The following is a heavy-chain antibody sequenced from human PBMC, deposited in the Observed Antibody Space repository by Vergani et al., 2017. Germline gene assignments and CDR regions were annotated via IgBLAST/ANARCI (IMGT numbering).Heavy chain of an antibody. D-gene: IGHD3-16*01. Sequence: QVQLVQSGPEVKKPGASVRVSCKASGYTFNVFYIHWVRLAPGQGLEWMGWINPKNGLTKYAQRFQGRVSLTRDTSITTAFMELSSLRSDDTAMYYCTSFPTETSEYYDSTGYYHRFFEKWGQGTLVTVSS. CDR3: TSFPTETSEYYDSTGYYHRFFEK. CDR2: INPKNGLT. CDR1: GYTFNVFY. V-gene: IGHV1-2*02. J-gene: IGHJ4*02.